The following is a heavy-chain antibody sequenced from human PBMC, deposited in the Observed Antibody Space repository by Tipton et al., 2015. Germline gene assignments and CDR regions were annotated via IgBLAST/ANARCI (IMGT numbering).Heavy chain of an antibody. D-gene: IGHD3-22*01. Sequence: TLSLTCSVSSDSISKYFWTWIRQPPGKELEWIGYIHYSGSTNYNPSLKSRVAMSMDTSKNQFSLKLSSVIAADTAVYYCARASIIQGYYHDSSRYYLFNSWGQGTLVTVSS. CDR2: IHYSGST. V-gene: IGHV4-59*01. CDR1: SDSISKYF. CDR3: ARASIIQGYYHDSSRYYLFNS. J-gene: IGHJ1*01.